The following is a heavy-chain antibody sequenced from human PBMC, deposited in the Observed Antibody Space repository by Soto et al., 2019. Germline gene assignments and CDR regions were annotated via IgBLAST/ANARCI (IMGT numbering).Heavy chain of an antibody. D-gene: IGHD6-13*01. J-gene: IGHJ4*02. Sequence: GASVKVSCKASGGIFGRYAFSWVRQAPGQGLEWLGGIIPMFGTTNYAQKFQGRVTVTADESTSTAYMELSSLRSEDTAVYFCSRHTSSWYGTFDYWGQGTLVTVSS. V-gene: IGHV1-69*13. CDR3: SRHTSSWYGTFDY. CDR2: IIPMFGTT. CDR1: GGIFGRYA.